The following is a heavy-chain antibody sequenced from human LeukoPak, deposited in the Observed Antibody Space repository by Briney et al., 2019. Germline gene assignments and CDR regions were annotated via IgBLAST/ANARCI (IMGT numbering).Heavy chain of an antibody. CDR3: AKDEPLRYGDYDVLDLSRPYYYYYMDV. J-gene: IGHJ6*03. D-gene: IGHD4-17*01. V-gene: IGHV3-23*01. CDR1: GFTFSSYA. Sequence: GGSLRLSCAASGFTFSSYAMSWVRQAPGKGLEWVSAISGSGGSTYYADSVKGRFTISRDNSKNTLYLQMNSLRAEDTAVYYCAKDEPLRYGDYDVLDLSRPYYYYYMDVWGKGTTVTISS. CDR2: ISGSGGST.